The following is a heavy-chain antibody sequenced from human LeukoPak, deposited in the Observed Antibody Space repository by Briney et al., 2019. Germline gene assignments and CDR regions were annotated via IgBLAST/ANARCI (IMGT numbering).Heavy chain of an antibody. CDR2: ISGSGGST. V-gene: IGHV3-23*01. Sequence: GGSLRLSCAASGFTFSSYAMSRVRQAPGKGLEWVPAISGSGGSTYYADSVKGRFTISRDNSKNTLYLQMNSLRAEDTAVYYCAKAPSYQLLYFDYWGQGTLVTVSS. CDR3: AKAPSYQLLYFDY. D-gene: IGHD2-2*01. CDR1: GFTFSSYA. J-gene: IGHJ4*02.